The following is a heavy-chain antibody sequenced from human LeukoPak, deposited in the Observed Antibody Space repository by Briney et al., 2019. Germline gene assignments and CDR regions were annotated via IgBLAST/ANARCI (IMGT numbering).Heavy chain of an antibody. CDR1: GASITSADYY. J-gene: IGHJ4*02. Sequence: SETLSLTCTVSGASITSADYYWAWIRQPPGKGLEWIGSIYYSGSTYYNPSLKSRVTISVDTSKNQFSLKLSSVTAADTAVYYCARGHPRVAHHLGYWGQGTLVTVSS. V-gene: IGHV4-39*07. D-gene: IGHD3-3*01. CDR2: IYYSGST. CDR3: ARGHPRVAHHLGY.